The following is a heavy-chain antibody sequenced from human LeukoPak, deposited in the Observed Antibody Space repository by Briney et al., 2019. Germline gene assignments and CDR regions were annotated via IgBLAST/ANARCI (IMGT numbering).Heavy chain of an antibody. V-gene: IGHV3-33*08. CDR1: GFTFSSYG. CDR3: VRGVGVSRFNYLDS. CDR2: IWYDGSNK. J-gene: IGHJ4*02. D-gene: IGHD6-13*01. Sequence: GGSLRLSCAASGFTFSSYGMHWVRQAPGKGLEWVAVIWYDGSNKYYADSVKGRFTISRDNSENTLYLQMNSLRDDDTAVYYCVRGVGVSRFNYLDSWGQGTLVIVSS.